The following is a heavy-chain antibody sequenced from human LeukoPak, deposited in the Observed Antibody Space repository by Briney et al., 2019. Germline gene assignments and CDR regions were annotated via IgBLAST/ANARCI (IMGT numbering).Heavy chain of an antibody. CDR3: ARPCPDYGDYPSPQLPSDY. V-gene: IGHV3-30*04. D-gene: IGHD4-17*01. J-gene: IGHJ4*02. Sequence: GGSLRLSCAASGFTFSSYAMHWVRQAPGKGLEWVALISYDGSNTYFADSVKGRFTISRDNAKNSLYLQMITLRAEDTAVYYCARPCPDYGDYPSPQLPSDYWGQGTLVTVSS. CDR1: GFTFSSYA. CDR2: ISYDGSNT.